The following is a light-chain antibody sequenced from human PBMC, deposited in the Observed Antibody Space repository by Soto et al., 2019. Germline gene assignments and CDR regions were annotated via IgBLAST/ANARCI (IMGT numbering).Light chain of an antibody. Sequence: QSALTQPASVSGSPGQSIAISCTGTSSDVGAYDYVSWYPQHPDKAPKLMIYEVSSRPAGISDRFSGAKSVNTATLTISGLQAEDEADYYCSSHTTSNTRVCGTGTQLTVL. CDR1: SSDVGAYDY. CDR3: SSHTTSNTRV. CDR2: EVS. J-gene: IGLJ1*01. V-gene: IGLV2-14*01.